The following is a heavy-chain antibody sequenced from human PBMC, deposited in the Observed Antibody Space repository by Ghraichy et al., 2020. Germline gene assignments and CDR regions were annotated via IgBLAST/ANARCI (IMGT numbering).Heavy chain of an antibody. V-gene: IGHV4-4*02. J-gene: IGHJ4*02. CDR1: GDSISKSHW. D-gene: IGHD3-10*01. CDR3: ARRASGGTSYVYYFDY. Sequence: SETLSLTCAVSGDSISKSHWWSWVRQPPGRGLEWIGEIYRGGTTAYSPSLNSRVTISLDESKSQFSLHLSSLTAADTAVYFWARRASGGTSYVYYFDYWGQGTLVTVSS. CDR2: IYRGGTT.